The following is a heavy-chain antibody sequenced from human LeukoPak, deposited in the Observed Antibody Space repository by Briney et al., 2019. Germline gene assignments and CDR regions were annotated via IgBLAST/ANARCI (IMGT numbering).Heavy chain of an antibody. Sequence: ASVKVSRKASGYTFTSYDINWVRQATAQGLEWMGWMNPSSGNTGYAQKFQGRVTMTRYTSISTAYMELSSLRSEDTAVYYCARGTRGDFDYWGQGTPVTVSS. CDR2: MNPSSGNT. V-gene: IGHV1-8*01. CDR1: GYTFTSYD. J-gene: IGHJ4*02. CDR3: ARGTRGDFDY.